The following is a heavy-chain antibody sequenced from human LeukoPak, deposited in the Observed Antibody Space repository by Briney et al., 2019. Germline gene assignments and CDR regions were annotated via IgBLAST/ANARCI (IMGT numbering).Heavy chain of an antibody. CDR2: INPNSGGT. V-gene: IGHV1-2*02. D-gene: IGHD6-19*01. Sequence: ASVKVSCKASGYTFTGYYIHWVRQAPGQGLEWMGWINPNSGGTNYAQKFQGRVTMTRDTSISTAYMELSRLRSDDTAVYYCARSLAVAGTSDSCTDYWGQGTLVTVSS. CDR1: GYTFTGYY. J-gene: IGHJ4*02. CDR3: ARSLAVAGTSDSCTDY.